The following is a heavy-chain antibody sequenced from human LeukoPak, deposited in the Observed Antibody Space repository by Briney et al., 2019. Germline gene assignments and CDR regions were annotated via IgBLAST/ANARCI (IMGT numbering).Heavy chain of an antibody. CDR2: IVVGSGNT. Sequence: SVKISCKASGFTFTSSAVQWVRQARGQRLEWIGWIVVGSGNTNYAQKFQERVTITRDMSTSTAYMELSSLRSEDTAVYYCAADPYYYDSSGYYPWGQGTLVTVSS. J-gene: IGHJ5*02. CDR3: AADPYYYDSSGYYP. D-gene: IGHD3-22*01. CDR1: GFTFTSSA. V-gene: IGHV1-58*01.